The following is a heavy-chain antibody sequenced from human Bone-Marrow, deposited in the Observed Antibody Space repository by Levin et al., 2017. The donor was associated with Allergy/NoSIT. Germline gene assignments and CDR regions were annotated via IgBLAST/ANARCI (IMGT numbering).Heavy chain of an antibody. J-gene: IGHJ4*02. CDR3: AKDHCTISNCVAGFDG. CDR2: ISDIGGT. D-gene: IGHD3-9*01. Sequence: GGSLRLSCAASGFTFSSYAMSWVRQAPGKGLEWVSTISDIGGTYYADSVKGRFTISRDNSKNMLFLQVNSLRAEDTAMYYCAKDHCTISNCVAGFDGWGQGTLVTVFS. CDR1: GFTFSSYA. V-gene: IGHV3-23*01.